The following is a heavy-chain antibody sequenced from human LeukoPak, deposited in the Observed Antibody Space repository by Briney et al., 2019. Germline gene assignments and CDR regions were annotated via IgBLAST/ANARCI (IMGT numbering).Heavy chain of an antibody. CDR3: ARLVCSTIPCYGKFYFDS. J-gene: IGHJ4*02. D-gene: IGHD2-2*01. CDR2: ITGSSDSI. V-gene: IGHV3-21*01. CDR1: GFTFSSYA. Sequence: GGSPRLSCAASGFTFSSYAMEWVRQAPGKGLEWVSSITGSSDSIYYADSVKGRFTISRDNAENSVYLQMNSLRAEDTAVYYCARLVCSTIPCYGKFYFDSWGQGTLVPVSS.